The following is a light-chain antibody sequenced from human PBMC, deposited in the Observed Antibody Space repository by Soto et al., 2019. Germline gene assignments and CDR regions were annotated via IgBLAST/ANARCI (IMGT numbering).Light chain of an antibody. CDR3: QQYHNTPIT. J-gene: IGKJ5*01. Sequence: EMVLTQSPGTLSLSPGERATLSCRASQSVSSSYLAWYQQKPGQAPRLLIYGASSRATGIPERFSGSGSGTDFTLTISRLEPEDFAVYYCQQYHNTPITFGQGTRLEIK. V-gene: IGKV3-20*01. CDR1: QSVSSSY. CDR2: GAS.